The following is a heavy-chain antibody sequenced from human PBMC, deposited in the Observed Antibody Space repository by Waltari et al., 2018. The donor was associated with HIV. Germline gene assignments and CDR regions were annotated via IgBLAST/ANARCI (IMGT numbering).Heavy chain of an antibody. CDR3: AKGVFVVPAAMHFVDY. V-gene: IGHV3-33*03. Sequence: QVQLVESGGGVVQPGRSLRLSCAASGFTFSNYGMPGVRQATGKGLEWVVLIWYDGSKKVYAGYVKCRCNISRDNSKNTRYLQMNSLRTEDTAMYYCAKGVFVVPAAMHFVDYWGQGTLVTVSS. CDR1: GFTFSNYG. D-gene: IGHD2-2*01. CDR2: IWYDGSKK. J-gene: IGHJ4*02.